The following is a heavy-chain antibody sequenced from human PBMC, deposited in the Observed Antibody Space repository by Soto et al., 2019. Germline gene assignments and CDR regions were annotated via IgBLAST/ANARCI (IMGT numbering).Heavy chain of an antibody. Sequence: SETLSLTCAVSGGSISSINWWSWVRQPPGKGLEWIGEIYHSGSTNYNPSLKSRVTISVDKSKNQFSLKLSSVTAADTAVYYCARVSSSFRDFDYWGQGTLVTVSS. CDR3: ARVSSSFRDFDY. D-gene: IGHD6-6*01. CDR2: IYHSGST. J-gene: IGHJ4*02. V-gene: IGHV4-4*02. CDR1: GGSISSINW.